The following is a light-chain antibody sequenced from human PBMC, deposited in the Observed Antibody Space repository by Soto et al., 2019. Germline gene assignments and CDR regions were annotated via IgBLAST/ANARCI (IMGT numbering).Light chain of an antibody. Sequence: DIQMTQSPSTLSASVGDRVTITCRASQSISTWLAWYQQKPEKAPKLLIYKASNLEGGVPSRFSGSGSGTEFNITISSLQPDDFATYYCQQYNTYPLTFGGGTTVEIK. CDR1: QSISTW. J-gene: IGKJ4*01. CDR3: QQYNTYPLT. V-gene: IGKV1-5*03. CDR2: KAS.